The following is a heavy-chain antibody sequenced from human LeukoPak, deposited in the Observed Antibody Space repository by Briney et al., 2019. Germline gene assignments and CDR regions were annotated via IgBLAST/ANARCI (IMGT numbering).Heavy chain of an antibody. V-gene: IGHV1-18*01. Sequence: ASVKVSCKASGYTFTSYGISWVRQAPGQGLEWMGWNSAYNGNTNYAQKLQGRVTMTTDTSTSTAYMELRSLRSDDTAVYYCARGYSGSYFVAWYYYGMDVWGQGTTVTVSS. CDR3: ARGYSGSYFVAWYYYGMDV. CDR2: NSAYNGNT. CDR1: GYTFTSYG. D-gene: IGHD1-26*01. J-gene: IGHJ6*02.